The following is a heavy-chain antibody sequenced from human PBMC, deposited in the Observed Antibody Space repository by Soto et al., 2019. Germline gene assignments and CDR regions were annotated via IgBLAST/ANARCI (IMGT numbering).Heavy chain of an antibody. CDR3: ARDHGGRYSSSWYAFDI. CDR2: ISSSSSYI. Sequence: GGSLRLSCAASGFTFSSYSMNWVRQAPGKGLEWVSPISSSSSYIYYADSVKGRFTISRDNAKNSLYLQMNSLRAEDTAVYYCARDHGGRYSSSWYAFDIWGQGTMVTVSS. D-gene: IGHD6-13*01. V-gene: IGHV3-21*01. J-gene: IGHJ3*02. CDR1: GFTFSSYS.